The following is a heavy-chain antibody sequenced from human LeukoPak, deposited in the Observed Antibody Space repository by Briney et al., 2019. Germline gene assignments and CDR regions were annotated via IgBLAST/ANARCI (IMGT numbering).Heavy chain of an antibody. CDR2: ITPILSIA. Sequence: SVKVSCKASGGTFNSYAITWVRQAPGQGLEWLGRITPILSIANYAQKFQGRLTITADKSTTTVYMDLSSLRSEDTAVYNCARTAKAAGRPHFDYWGKGTLVTVSS. CDR1: GGTFNSYA. V-gene: IGHV1-69*04. CDR3: ARTAKAAGRPHFDY. D-gene: IGHD6-19*01. J-gene: IGHJ4*02.